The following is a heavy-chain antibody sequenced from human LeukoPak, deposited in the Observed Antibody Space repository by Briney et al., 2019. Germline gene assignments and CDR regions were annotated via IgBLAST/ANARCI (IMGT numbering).Heavy chain of an antibody. CDR3: AKDPITMIVVVDDY. CDR2: ISGSGVMT. D-gene: IGHD3-22*01. Sequence: GGSLRLSCAASGSTFSNYAMSWVRQAPGKGLEWVSGISGSGVMTYYADSVKGRFTISRDNSKNTLYLQMNSLRAEDTAVYYCAKDPITMIVVVDDYWGQGTLVTVSS. J-gene: IGHJ4*02. CDR1: GSTFSNYA. V-gene: IGHV3-23*01.